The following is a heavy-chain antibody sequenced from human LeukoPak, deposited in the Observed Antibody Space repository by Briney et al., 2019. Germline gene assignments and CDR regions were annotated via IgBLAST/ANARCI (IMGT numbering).Heavy chain of an antibody. CDR1: GFTFSSHV. Sequence: GGSLRLSCTASGFTFSSHVMGWVRQAPGKGLEWVSLISDSGPNTYYADSVKGRFTISRDNSKNTLYLQMNSLRSEDTAVYYCARVSSRAFDIWGQGTMVTVSS. CDR3: ARVSSRAFDI. J-gene: IGHJ3*02. D-gene: IGHD2/OR15-2a*01. CDR2: ISDSGPNT. V-gene: IGHV3-23*01.